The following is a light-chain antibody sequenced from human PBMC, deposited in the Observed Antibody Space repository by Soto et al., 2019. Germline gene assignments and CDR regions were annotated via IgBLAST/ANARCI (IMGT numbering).Light chain of an antibody. Sequence: DIQMTQSPSTLSASVGDRVTVTCRASQSISSWLAWYQQKPGKAPKLLIYDASSLESGAPSRFSGSGSGTEFTLTISSLQPDDFATYYCQQYYSHSPFTFGPGTKVAVK. CDR1: QSISSW. CDR3: QQYYSHSPFT. V-gene: IGKV1-5*01. CDR2: DAS. J-gene: IGKJ3*01.